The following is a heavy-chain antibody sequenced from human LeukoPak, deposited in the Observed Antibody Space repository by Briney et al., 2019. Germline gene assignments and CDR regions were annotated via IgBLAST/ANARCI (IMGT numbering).Heavy chain of an antibody. J-gene: IGHJ4*02. Sequence: GGSLRLSCAGSGFTFSSYAMSWVRQAPGKGLEWVSAISDSGDYTYYADSVKGRFTISRDNSKNTLYLHVNSLRAEDTAVYYCAKDTSVGKYCTSGVCSPFDYWGQGTLVTISS. V-gene: IGHV3-23*01. CDR3: AKDTSVGKYCTSGVCSPFDY. CDR1: GFTFSSYA. CDR2: ISDSGDYT. D-gene: IGHD2-8*01.